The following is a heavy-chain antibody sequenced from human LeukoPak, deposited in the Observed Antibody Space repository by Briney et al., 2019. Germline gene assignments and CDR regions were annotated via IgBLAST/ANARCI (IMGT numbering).Heavy chain of an antibody. D-gene: IGHD3-22*01. J-gene: IGHJ4*02. CDR3: ARAVITENPFDY. CDR2: IYYSGST. V-gene: IGHV4-39*01. Sequence: SETLSLTCTVSGGSISSSSYYWGWIRQPPGTGLEWIGSIYYSGSTYYNPSLKSRVTISVDTSKNQFSLKLSSVTAADTAVYYCARAVITENPFDYWGQGTLVTVSS. CDR1: GGSISSSSYY.